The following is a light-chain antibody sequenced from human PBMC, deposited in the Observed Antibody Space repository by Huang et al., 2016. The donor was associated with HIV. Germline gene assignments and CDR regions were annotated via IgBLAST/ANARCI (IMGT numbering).Light chain of an antibody. CDR1: QSVATH. V-gene: IGKV3-15*01. CDR2: GAS. Sequence: EIIMTQSPATLYLSPGEGASLSCRANQSVATHLAWYLHRPGQSPRIRIFGASTRASGLPCRFRGIGSGTQFTLTVSGLQSEDFAVYYCQQYHNWPYTFGQGTKLEI. J-gene: IGKJ2*01. CDR3: QQYHNWPYT.